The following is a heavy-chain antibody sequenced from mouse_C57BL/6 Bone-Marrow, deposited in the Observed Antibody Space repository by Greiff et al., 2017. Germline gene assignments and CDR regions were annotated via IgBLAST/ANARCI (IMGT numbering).Heavy chain of an antibody. Sequence: EVKLVESGGGLVQPGGSLSLSCAASGFTFTDYYMSWVRQPPGKALEWLGFIRNKANGYTTEYSASVKGRFTISRDNSQSILYLQMNALRAEDSATYYCARSSYDYDGAFTYWGQGTLVTVSA. D-gene: IGHD2-4*01. V-gene: IGHV7-3*01. CDR3: ARSSYDYDGAFTY. CDR1: GFTFTDYY. CDR2: IRNKANGYTT. J-gene: IGHJ3*01.